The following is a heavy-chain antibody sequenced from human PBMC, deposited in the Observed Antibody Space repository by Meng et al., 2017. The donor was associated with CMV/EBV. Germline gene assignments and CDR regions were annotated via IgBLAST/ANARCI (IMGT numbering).Heavy chain of an antibody. CDR3: ARVSYDFWSGYYSAFWFDP. J-gene: IGHJ5*02. CDR2: IYSGGST. D-gene: IGHD3-3*01. V-gene: IGHV3-53*01. CDR1: GFTVSSNY. Sequence: GESLKISCAASGFTVSSNYMSWVRQAPGKGLEWVSVIYSGGSTYYADSVKGRFTISRDNSKNTLYLQMNSLRAEDTAVYYCARVSYDFWSGYYSAFWFDPWGQGTLVTVSS.